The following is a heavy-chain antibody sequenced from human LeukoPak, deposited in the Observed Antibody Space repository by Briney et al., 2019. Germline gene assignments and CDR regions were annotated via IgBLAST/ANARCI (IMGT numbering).Heavy chain of an antibody. CDR3: ARHMREFWSRRQPVDAFDI. CDR2: ISTYNYNT. Sequence: ASVKVSCKTSGYTCTSYDITWVRQAPGQGLEWMGYISTYNYNTHHSQKFQGRVFMSTDSSSGTAYMDLQSLTSDDTAVYYCARHMREFWSRRQPVDAFDIWGQGTMVTVSS. D-gene: IGHD3-3*01. J-gene: IGHJ3*02. V-gene: IGHV1-18*01. CDR1: GYTCTSYD.